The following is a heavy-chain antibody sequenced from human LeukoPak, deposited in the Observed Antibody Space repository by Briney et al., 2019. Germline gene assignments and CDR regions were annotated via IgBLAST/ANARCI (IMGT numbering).Heavy chain of an antibody. Sequence: PGGSLRLSCAASGFTFSSYGMHWVRQAPGKGLEWVAFIRYDGSNKYYADSVKGRFTISRDNAKNSLYLQMNSLRAEDTAVYYCARGQYQLLPYYYYYMDVWGKGTTVTVSS. CDR2: IRYDGSNK. CDR3: ARGQYQLLPYYYYYMDV. CDR1: GFTFSSYG. D-gene: IGHD2-2*01. V-gene: IGHV3-30*02. J-gene: IGHJ6*03.